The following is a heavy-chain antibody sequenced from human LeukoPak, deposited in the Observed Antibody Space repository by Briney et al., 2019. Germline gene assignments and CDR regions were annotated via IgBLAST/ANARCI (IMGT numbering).Heavy chain of an antibody. CDR1: GFTFSSYA. J-gene: IGHJ4*02. Sequence: GGSLRLSCAASGFTFSSYAMHWVRQASGKGLEWVAVISYDGSNKYYADSVKGRFTISRDNSKNTLYLQMNSLRAEDTAVYYCASPFDYWGQGTLVTVSS. CDR2: ISYDGSNK. CDR3: ASPFDY. V-gene: IGHV3-30*04.